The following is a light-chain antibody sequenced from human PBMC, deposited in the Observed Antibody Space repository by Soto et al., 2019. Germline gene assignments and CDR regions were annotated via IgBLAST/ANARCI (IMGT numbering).Light chain of an antibody. Sequence: EIVMTQSPATLSVSPGERATLSCRASQSVSSNLAWYQQKPGQAPRLLIYGASTRSTGIPARFIGSGSGTVFTLTISSLLSEYVAVYYCQQYNNWPRMFGQGSKVEIK. CDR1: QSVSSN. CDR2: GAS. V-gene: IGKV3-15*01. J-gene: IGKJ1*01. CDR3: QQYNNWPRM.